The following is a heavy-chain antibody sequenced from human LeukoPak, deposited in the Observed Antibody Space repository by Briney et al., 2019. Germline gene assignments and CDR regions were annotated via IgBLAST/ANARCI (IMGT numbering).Heavy chain of an antibody. D-gene: IGHD1-26*01. CDR3: ARDLGELLR. Sequence: GGSLRLSCAAPGFTFSSYWMSWVRQAPGKGLEWVANIKQDGSEKYYVDSVKGRFTISRDNAKNSLYLQMNSLRAEDTAVYYCARDLGELLRWGQGTLVTVSS. J-gene: IGHJ4*02. V-gene: IGHV3-7*01. CDR1: GFTFSSYW. CDR2: IKQDGSEK.